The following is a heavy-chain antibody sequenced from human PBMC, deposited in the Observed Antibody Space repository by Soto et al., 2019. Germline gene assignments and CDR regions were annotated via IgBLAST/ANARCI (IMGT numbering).Heavy chain of an antibody. D-gene: IGHD3-10*01. CDR3: TTANSGITMVRGVRIRADY. CDR2: IKSKTDGGTT. J-gene: IGHJ4*02. CDR1: EFTFSNAW. Sequence: GGSLRLSCAASEFTFSNAWMSWVRQAPGKGLEWVGRIKSKTDGGTTDYAAPVKGRFTISRDDSKNTLYLQMNSLKTEDTAVYYCTTANSGITMVRGVRIRADYWGQGTLVTVSS. V-gene: IGHV3-15*01.